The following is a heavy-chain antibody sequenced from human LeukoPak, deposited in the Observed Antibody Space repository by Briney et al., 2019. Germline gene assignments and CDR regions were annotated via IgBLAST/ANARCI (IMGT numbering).Heavy chain of an antibody. CDR2: IYYSGST. CDR3: ARLGGQWLSNNSWFDP. CDR1: GGSISSYY. D-gene: IGHD6-19*01. J-gene: IGHJ5*02. Sequence: SETLSLTCSVSGGSISSYYWSWIRQPPGKGLEWIGYIYYSGSTNYNPSLKSRVTISVDTSKNQFSLKLSSVTAADTAVYYCARLGGQWLSNNSWFDPWGQGTLVTVSS. V-gene: IGHV4-59*01.